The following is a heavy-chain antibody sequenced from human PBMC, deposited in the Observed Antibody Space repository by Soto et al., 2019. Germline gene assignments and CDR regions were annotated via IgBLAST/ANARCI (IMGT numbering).Heavy chain of an antibody. D-gene: IGHD4-17*01. V-gene: IGHV3-48*04. CDR2: ISGTTTTV. J-gene: IGHJ6*03. Sequence: PGGSLRLSCAASGVTFSTHGMHWVRKAPGKGLEWVSYISGTTTTVYYADSVEGRFTISRDNAKNSLYLQMDSLRVEDTAVYYFASTTVGRPPYYFYMDVWGKGPTVTVS. CDR3: ASTTVGRPPYYFYMDV. CDR1: GVTFSTHG.